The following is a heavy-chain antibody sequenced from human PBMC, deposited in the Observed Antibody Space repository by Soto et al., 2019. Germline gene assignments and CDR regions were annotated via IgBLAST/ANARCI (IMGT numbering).Heavy chain of an antibody. CDR1: GGSISSGGYY. CDR3: ARDAYRRGAFDI. V-gene: IGHV4-31*03. Sequence: SETLSLTCTVSGGSISSGGYYWSWIRQHPGKGLEWIGYIYYSGSTYYNPSLKSRVTISVDTSKNQFSLKLSSVTAADTAVYYCARDAYRRGAFDIWGQGTMVTVSS. D-gene: IGHD1-26*01. J-gene: IGHJ3*02. CDR2: IYYSGST.